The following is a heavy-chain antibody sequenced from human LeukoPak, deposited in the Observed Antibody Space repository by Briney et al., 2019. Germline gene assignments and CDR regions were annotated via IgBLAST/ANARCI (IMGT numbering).Heavy chain of an antibody. Sequence: GGSLRLSCAASGFTFTSYSMNWVRPAPGKGLEWVSSISSGSSYIYYADSVKGRFTISRDNAKNSLYLQMNSLRAEDTAVYYCVGGKGADCWGQGTLVTVSS. D-gene: IGHD1-1*01. CDR2: ISSGSSYI. V-gene: IGHV3-21*01. CDR3: VGGKGADC. CDR1: GFTFTSYS. J-gene: IGHJ4*02.